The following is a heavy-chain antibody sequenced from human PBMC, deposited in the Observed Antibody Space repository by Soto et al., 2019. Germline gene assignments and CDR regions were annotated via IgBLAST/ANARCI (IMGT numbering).Heavy chain of an antibody. J-gene: IGHJ4*02. CDR3: ARDFDY. CDR2: ISYDGSNK. Sequence: QVQLVESGGGVVQPGRSLRLSCAASGFTFSSYAMHCVRQAPGKGLEWVAVISYDGSNKYYADSVKGRFTISRDNSKNTLYLQMNRLRAEDTAVYYCARDFDYWGQGTLVTVSS. V-gene: IGHV3-30-3*01. CDR1: GFTFSSYA.